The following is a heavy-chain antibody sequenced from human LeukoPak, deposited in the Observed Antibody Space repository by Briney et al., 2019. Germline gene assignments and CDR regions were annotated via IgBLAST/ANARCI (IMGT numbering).Heavy chain of an antibody. D-gene: IGHD4-17*01. CDR2: ISGTGGTT. CDR1: GSTFSNYS. J-gene: IGHJ4*02. Sequence: PGGSLRLSCAASGSTFSNYSMSWVRQAPGKGLEWVSTISGTGGTTYYADSVKGRFTISRDNSKNTLFLQFNSLRADDTAVYYCAKGRGTTVTAAANYWGQGTLVTVSS. V-gene: IGHV3-23*01. CDR3: AKGRGTTVTAAANY.